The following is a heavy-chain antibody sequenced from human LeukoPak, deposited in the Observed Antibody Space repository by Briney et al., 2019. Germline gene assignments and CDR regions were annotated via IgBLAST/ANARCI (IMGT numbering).Heavy chain of an antibody. CDR3: AREGGDPRWLDP. V-gene: IGHV4-4*07. J-gene: IGHJ5*02. D-gene: IGHD6-25*01. Sequence: TSETLSLTCTVSGGSISSYYWTWIRQSAGKGLEWIGRINTSGSTNYNPSLRSRVTMSVNTPKNQFSLSLTSVTAADTAVYSCAREGGDPRWLDPWGQGTLVTVSS. CDR1: GGSISSYY. CDR2: INTSGST.